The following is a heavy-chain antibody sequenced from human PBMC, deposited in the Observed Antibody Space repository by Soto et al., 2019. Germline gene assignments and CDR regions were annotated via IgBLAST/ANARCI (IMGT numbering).Heavy chain of an antibody. CDR1: GFTFSSYG. J-gene: IGHJ6*02. D-gene: IGHD3-16*01. CDR2: IWYDADKK. Sequence: QVHLVESGGGVVQPGRSLRLSCAASGFTFSSYGMHWVRQAPGKGLEWVAVIWYDADKKFYEDSVKGRFTISRDNYKNTLYLQMNSLRAEDTAVYYCAKGDPYYFGMDVWGQGTTVTVSS. CDR3: AKGDPYYFGMDV. V-gene: IGHV3-33*06.